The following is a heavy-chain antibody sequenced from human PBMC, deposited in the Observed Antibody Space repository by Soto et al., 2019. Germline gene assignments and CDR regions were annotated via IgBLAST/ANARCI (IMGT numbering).Heavy chain of an antibody. CDR1: GYTFTSYY. Sequence: SVKVSCKASGYTFTSYYMHWVRQAPGQGLEWMGGIIPIFGTANYAQKFQGRVTITADESTSTAYMELSSLRSEDTAVYYCAREANYDSSGSYPYDFDYWRQATLVTVS. CDR2: IIPIFGTA. V-gene: IGHV1-69*13. CDR3: AREANYDSSGSYPYDFDY. J-gene: IGHJ4*02. D-gene: IGHD3-22*01.